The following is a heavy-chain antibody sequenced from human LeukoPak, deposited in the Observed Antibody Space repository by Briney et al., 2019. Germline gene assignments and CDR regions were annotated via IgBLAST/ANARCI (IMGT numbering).Heavy chain of an antibody. J-gene: IGHJ4*02. D-gene: IGHD3-3*01. CDR2: IYTNGNT. CDR3: ARLSDDDFWSGSFYYFDY. CDR1: GGSITSGGYY. Sequence: SETLSLTCTVSGGSITSGGYYWSWIRQPAGRGLEWIGRIYTNGNTNYNPSLKSRVTISVDTSKNQFSLKLSSVTAADTAVYYCARLSDDDFWSGSFYYFDYWGQGTLVTVSS. V-gene: IGHV4-61*02.